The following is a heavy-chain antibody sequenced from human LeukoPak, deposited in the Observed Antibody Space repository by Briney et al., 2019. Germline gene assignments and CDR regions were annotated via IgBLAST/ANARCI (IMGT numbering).Heavy chain of an antibody. CDR2: IYHSGST. CDR3: ARGTSYCSGGSCYSVPAVDWFDP. Sequence: PSETLSLTCAVSGGSISSGGYSWSWIRQPPGKGLEWIGYIYHSGSTYYNPSLKSRVTISVDRSKNQFSLKLSSVTAADTAVYYCARGTSYCSGGSCYSVPAVDWFDPWGQGTLVTVSS. J-gene: IGHJ5*02. V-gene: IGHV4-30-2*01. CDR1: GGSISSGGYS. D-gene: IGHD2-15*01.